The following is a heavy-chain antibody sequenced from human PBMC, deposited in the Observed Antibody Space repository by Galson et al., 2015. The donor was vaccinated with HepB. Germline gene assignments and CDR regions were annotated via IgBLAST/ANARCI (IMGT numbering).Heavy chain of an antibody. CDR1: GFTFSGSA. CDR2: IRSKANSYAT. Sequence: KVSCKASGFTFSGSAMHWVRQASGKGLEWVGRIRSKANSYATAYAASVKGRFTISRDDSKNTAYLQMNSLRAEDTAVYYCARDGLELLVPGAFDIWGQGTMVTVSS. CDR3: ARDGLELLVPGAFDI. V-gene: IGHV3-73*01. D-gene: IGHD1-7*01. J-gene: IGHJ3*02.